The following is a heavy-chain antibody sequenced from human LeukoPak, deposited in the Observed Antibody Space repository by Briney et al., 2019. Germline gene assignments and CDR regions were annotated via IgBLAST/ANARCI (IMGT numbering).Heavy chain of an antibody. D-gene: IGHD2-2*01. CDR1: GFSLSTSGMC. CDR3: ARISGYCSSTSCYPNWFDP. V-gene: IGHV2-70*11. CDR2: IDWDDGK. J-gene: IGHJ5*02. Sequence: GSGPTLVKPTQTLTLTCTFSGFSLSTSGMCVSWIRQPPGKALEWLARIDWDDGKYYSTSLKTRLTISKDTSKNQVVLTMTNMDPVDTATYYCARISGYCSSTSCYPNWFDPWGQGTLVTVSS.